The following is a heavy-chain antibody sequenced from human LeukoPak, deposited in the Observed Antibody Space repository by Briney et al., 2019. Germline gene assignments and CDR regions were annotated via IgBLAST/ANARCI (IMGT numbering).Heavy chain of an antibody. CDR1: GFIFTNYF. V-gene: IGHV3-30*03. CDR2: ISYDGSNK. Sequence: GGSLRLSCAASGFIFTNYFMSWVRQAPGKGLEWVAVISYDGSNKYYADSVKGRFTISRDNSKNTLYLQMNSLRAEDTAVYYCARVYGVVDYWGQGTLVTVSS. D-gene: IGHD3-10*01. CDR3: ARVYGVVDY. J-gene: IGHJ4*02.